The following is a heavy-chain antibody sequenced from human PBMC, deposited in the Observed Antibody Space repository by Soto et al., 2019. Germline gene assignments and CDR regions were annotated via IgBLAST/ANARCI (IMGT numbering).Heavy chain of an antibody. CDR2: ISSSSSYI. CDR1: GFTFSSYS. Sequence: PGGSLRLSCAASGFTFSSYSMNWVRQAPGKGLEWVSSISSSSSYIYYADSVKGRFTISRDSAKNSLYLQMNSLRAEDTAVYYCASLFRAYCGGDCYSVPIYYYYGMDVWGQGTTVTVSS. D-gene: IGHD2-21*02. J-gene: IGHJ6*02. V-gene: IGHV3-21*01. CDR3: ASLFRAYCGGDCYSVPIYYYYGMDV.